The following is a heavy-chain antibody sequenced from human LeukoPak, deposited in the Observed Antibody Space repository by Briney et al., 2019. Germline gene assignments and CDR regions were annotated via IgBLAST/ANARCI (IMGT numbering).Heavy chain of an antibody. J-gene: IGHJ6*03. CDR1: GFTFSSYA. D-gene: IGHD6-13*01. CDR3: ARSVSAAGTLAYYYYYYMDV. CDR2: ISSSSSYI. Sequence: PGGSLRLSCAASGFTFSSYAMSWVRQAPGKGLEWVSSISSSSSYIYYADSVKGRFTISRDNAKNSLYLQMNSLRAEDTAVYYCARSVSAAGTLAYYYYYYMDVWGKGTTVTVSS. V-gene: IGHV3-21*01.